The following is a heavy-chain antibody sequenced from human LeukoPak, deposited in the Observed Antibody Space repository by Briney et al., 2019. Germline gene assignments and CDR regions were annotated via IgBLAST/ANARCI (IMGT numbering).Heavy chain of an antibody. D-gene: IGHD3-16*02. CDR1: GYTFTSYG. J-gene: IGHJ4*02. Sequence: ASVKVSCKASGYTFTSYGISWVRQAPGQGLEWMGWISAYNGNTNYAQKLQGRVTMTTDTSTSTAYMELRSLRSDDTAVYYCARGGIMITFGGVIVRERFFGYWGQGTLVTVSS. V-gene: IGHV1-18*01. CDR2: ISAYNGNT. CDR3: ARGGIMITFGGVIVRERFFGY.